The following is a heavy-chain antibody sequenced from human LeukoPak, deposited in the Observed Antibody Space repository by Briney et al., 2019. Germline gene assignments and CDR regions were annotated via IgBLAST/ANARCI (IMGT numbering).Heavy chain of an antibody. CDR3: ARVPRPYDSSGIDY. Sequence: GASVKVSCKASGYTFTSYVISWVRQAPGQGLEWMGWISAYNGNTNYAQKLQGRVTMTTDTSTSTAYMELRSLRSDDTAVYYCARVPRPYDSSGIDYWGQGTLVTVSS. J-gene: IGHJ4*02. CDR2: ISAYNGNT. V-gene: IGHV1-18*01. D-gene: IGHD3-22*01. CDR1: GYTFTSYV.